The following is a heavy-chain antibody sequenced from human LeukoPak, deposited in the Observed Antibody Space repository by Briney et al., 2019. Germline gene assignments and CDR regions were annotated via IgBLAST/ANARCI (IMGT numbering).Heavy chain of an antibody. D-gene: IGHD1-26*01. Sequence: GGSLGLSCVASGFSLRNYAIHWVRQAPGKGLEYVSVINTDGRITYYADSVKGRFTISRDNSKNTVYLQMGSLRGEDMAVYYCTRDGGSFCDFDYWGQGALVTVSS. CDR3: TRDGGSFCDFDY. V-gene: IGHV3-64*02. CDR2: INTDGRIT. J-gene: IGHJ4*02. CDR1: GFSLRNYA.